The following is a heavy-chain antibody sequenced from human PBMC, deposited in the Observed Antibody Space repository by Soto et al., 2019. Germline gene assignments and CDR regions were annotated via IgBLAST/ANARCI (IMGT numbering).Heavy chain of an antibody. CDR2: IYYSGTT. J-gene: IGHJ4*02. V-gene: IGHV4-28*01. CDR1: GYSISSSNW. D-gene: IGHD1-26*01. Sequence: PSETLSLTCAVSGYSISSSNWWGWIRQLPGKGLEWIGYIYYSGTTHYNPSLKSRVTMSVDTSKNQFSLKLTSVTAVDTAVYYCARREIQGPIDYWGQGTLVTVSS. CDR3: ARREIQGPIDY.